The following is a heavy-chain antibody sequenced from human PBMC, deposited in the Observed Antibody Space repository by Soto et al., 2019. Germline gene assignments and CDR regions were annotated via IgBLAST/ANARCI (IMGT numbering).Heavy chain of an antibody. CDR1: GVSISSDGYS. J-gene: IGHJ6*02. Sequence: QLQLQESGSGLVKPSQTLSLTCAVSGVSISSDGYSWSWIRQPPGKGLEWSGFIYQRGSTYYNPSRKSRGTMSVDRSKNQFSLKLTSVTAADTAVYYCARAYYDFWTSYHYGMDVWGQGTTVTVSS. CDR2: IYQRGST. D-gene: IGHD3-3*01. CDR3: ARAYYDFWTSYHYGMDV. V-gene: IGHV4-30-2*01.